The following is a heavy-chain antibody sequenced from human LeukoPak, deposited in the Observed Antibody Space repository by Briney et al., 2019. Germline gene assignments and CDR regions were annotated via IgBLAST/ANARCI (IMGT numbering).Heavy chain of an antibody. D-gene: IGHD2-21*01. CDR3: ASRHCSGGDCYFAGADPFDH. Sequence: PGGSLRLACAASGFTVSSTYMSWVRQAPGKGLEWVSVIYKDGKIYYTDSVKGRFTISRDTSKNTLYLQMNSLRVEDTAVYYCASRHCSGGDCYFAGADPFDHWGQGTLVTVSS. J-gene: IGHJ4*02. CDR1: GFTVSSTY. V-gene: IGHV3-53*01. CDR2: IYKDGKI.